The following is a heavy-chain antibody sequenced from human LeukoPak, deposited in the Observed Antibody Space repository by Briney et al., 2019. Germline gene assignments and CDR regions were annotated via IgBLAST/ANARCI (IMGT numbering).Heavy chain of an antibody. V-gene: IGHV5-51*01. CDR1: GYSFTAYW. Sequence: GESLKISCKGSGYSFTAYWIACVRQMPGKGLEWMGSIYPGDSDTTYSPSFQGQVTMSADKSISTAYLQWNSLKASDTALYYCARHPTSSVFNFWGQGTLVTVSS. J-gene: IGHJ4*02. D-gene: IGHD6-19*01. CDR3: ARHPTSSVFNF. CDR2: IYPGDSDT.